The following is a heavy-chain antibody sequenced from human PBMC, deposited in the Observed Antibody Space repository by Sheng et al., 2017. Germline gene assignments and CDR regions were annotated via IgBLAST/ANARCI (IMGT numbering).Heavy chain of an antibody. J-gene: IGHJ6*02. Sequence: QVQLVQSGAEVKKPGSSVKVSCKASGGTFSSYAISWVRQAPGQGLEWMGGIIPIFGTANYAQKFQGRVTITADESTSTAYMELSSLRSEDTAVYYCARHAGGQLLILWYYYYGMDVWGQGTTVTVSS. CDR3: ARHAGGQLLILWYYYYGMDV. CDR2: IIPIFGTA. CDR1: GGTFSSYA. D-gene: IGHD2-15*01. V-gene: IGHV1-69*01.